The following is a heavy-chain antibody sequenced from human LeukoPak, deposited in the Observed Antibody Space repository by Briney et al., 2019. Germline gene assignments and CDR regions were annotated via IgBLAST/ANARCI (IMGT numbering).Heavy chain of an antibody. CDR3: ARGPHWDPHFDY. Sequence: GASVKVSCKASGYTFTSYGISWVRQAPGQGLEWMGWINPNSGGTNYAQKFLGRVTMTRDTSISTAYMELSRLRSDDTAVYCCARGPHWDPHFDYWGQGTLVTVSS. D-gene: IGHD7-27*01. V-gene: IGHV1-2*02. J-gene: IGHJ4*02. CDR2: INPNSGGT. CDR1: GYTFTSYG.